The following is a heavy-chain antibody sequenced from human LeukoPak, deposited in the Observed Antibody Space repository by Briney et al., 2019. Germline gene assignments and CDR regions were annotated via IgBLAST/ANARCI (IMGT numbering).Heavy chain of an antibody. CDR1: GYTFTYYY. D-gene: IGHD5-18*01. CDR2: INSNTGDT. J-gene: IGHJ4*02. CDR3: PRGRWLQLWGDY. V-gene: IGHV1-2*02. Sequence: ASVTVTFTSSGYTFTYYYIHWVRQPPAQGPEWVGWINSNTGDTNNAHKFQDRVPLTHDTSISTDYMELRRQEPGDPAALFFPRGRWLQLWGDYWGEGAPRTVSS.